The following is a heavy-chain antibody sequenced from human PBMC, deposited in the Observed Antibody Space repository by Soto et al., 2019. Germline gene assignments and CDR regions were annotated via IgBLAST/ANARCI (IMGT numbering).Heavy chain of an antibody. V-gene: IGHV3-23*01. Sequence: EVQLLESGGGLVQPGGSLRLSCAASGFTFSSYAMSWVRQAPGKGLEWVSAISGSGGSTYYADSGKGRFTISRDNSKNTLYLQMNSLRAEDTAVYYCAKDAIMTTVTTEGVVGLPGGDYWGQGTLVTVSS. J-gene: IGHJ4*02. CDR1: GFTFSSYA. CDR3: AKDAIMTTVTTEGVVGLPGGDY. D-gene: IGHD4-17*01. CDR2: ISGSGGST.